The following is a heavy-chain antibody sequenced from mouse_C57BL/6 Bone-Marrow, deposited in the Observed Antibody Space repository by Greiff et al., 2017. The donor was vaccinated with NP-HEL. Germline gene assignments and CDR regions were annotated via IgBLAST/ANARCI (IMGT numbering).Heavy chain of an antibody. Sequence: EVQGVESVAELVRPGASVKLSCTASGFNIKNTYMHWVKQRPEQGLEWIGRIDPANGNTKHAPKFQGKATITADTSSNTAYLQLSSLTSEDTAIYYCASITTVVATPWYFDVWGTGTTVTVSS. CDR2: IDPANGNT. CDR1: GFNIKNTY. V-gene: IGHV14-3*01. J-gene: IGHJ1*03. D-gene: IGHD1-1*01. CDR3: ASITTVVATPWYFDV.